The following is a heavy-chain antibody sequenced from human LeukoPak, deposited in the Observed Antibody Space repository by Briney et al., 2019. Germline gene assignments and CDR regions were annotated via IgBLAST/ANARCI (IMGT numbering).Heavy chain of an antibody. CDR2: IFFTGNT. D-gene: IGHD5-24*01. CDR1: GGYISGSY. V-gene: IGHV4-59*13. Sequence: SETLSLICTVSGGYISGSYWSWFRRPLGEGREWIGFIFFTGNTNYNPPPKSRVTISVDPSKNQFSRRLSSVTAADTAVYPCARGGGYNTFDYWGQGTLVTVSS. CDR3: ARGGGYNTFDY. J-gene: IGHJ4*02.